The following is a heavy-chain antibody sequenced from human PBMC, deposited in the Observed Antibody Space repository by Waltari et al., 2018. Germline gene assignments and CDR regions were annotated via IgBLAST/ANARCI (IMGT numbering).Heavy chain of an antibody. V-gene: IGHV3-7*01. CDR1: GFTFSSYW. J-gene: IGHJ5*02. Sequence: EVQLVESGGGLVQPGGSLRLSCAASGFTFSSYWMSWVRQAPGKGLEWVANIKQDGSEKYYVDSVKGRFTISRDNAKNSLYLQMNSLRAEDTAVYYCARSHSWVVVPAANNWFDPWGQGTLVTVSS. D-gene: IGHD2-2*01. CDR2: IKQDGSEK. CDR3: ARSHSWVVVPAANNWFDP.